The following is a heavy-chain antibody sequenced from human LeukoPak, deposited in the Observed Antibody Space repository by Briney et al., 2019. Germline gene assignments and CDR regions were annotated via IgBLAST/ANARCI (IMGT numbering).Heavy chain of an antibody. D-gene: IGHD4-11*01. Sequence: ASVKVSCKASGYTYTSYGISWVRQAPGQGLEWMGWISAYNGNTNYAQKLQGRVTMTTDTSTSTAYMELRSLRSDDTAVYYCARGGREWATVTPPVDYWGQETLVTVSS. CDR3: ARGGREWATVTPPVDY. CDR1: GYTYTSYG. V-gene: IGHV1-18*01. J-gene: IGHJ4*02. CDR2: ISAYNGNT.